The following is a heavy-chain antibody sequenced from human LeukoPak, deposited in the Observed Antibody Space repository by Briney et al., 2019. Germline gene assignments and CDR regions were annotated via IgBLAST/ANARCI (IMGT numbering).Heavy chain of an antibody. Sequence: ASVKVSCKASGYTFTSYGISWVRQAPGQGLEWMGWISAYNGNTNYAQKLQGRVTMTTDTSTSTAYMELRSLRSDDTAVYYCARGRDVDMSTFRGEVFVIWGQGTRVTVSS. CDR3: ARGRDVDMSTFRGEVFVI. J-gene: IGHJ3*02. CDR1: GYTFTSYG. D-gene: IGHD5/OR15-5a*01. CDR2: ISAYNGNT. V-gene: IGHV1-18*01.